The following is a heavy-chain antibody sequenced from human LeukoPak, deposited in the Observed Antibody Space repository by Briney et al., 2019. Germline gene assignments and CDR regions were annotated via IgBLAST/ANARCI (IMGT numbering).Heavy chain of an antibody. D-gene: IGHD3-10*01. CDR3: ARGHAVNYYGSGSYDGMDV. CDR1: GGSISSYY. V-gene: IGHV4-4*07. Sequence: SETLSLTCNVSGGSISSYYWSWIRQPAGKGLEWIGRIYTSGSTNYNPSLKSRVTMSVDTSKNQFSLKLSSVTAADTAVYYCARGHAVNYYGSGSYDGMDVWGQGTTVTVSS. J-gene: IGHJ6*02. CDR2: IYTSGST.